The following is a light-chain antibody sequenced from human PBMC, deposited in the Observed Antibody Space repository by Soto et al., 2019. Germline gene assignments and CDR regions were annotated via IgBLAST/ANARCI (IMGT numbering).Light chain of an antibody. Sequence: EIVLTQSPATLSLSPGERATLSCRTSQNVGAYLAWYQQKPGQPPRLLIYDASKSASGIPARFSGSGSGTDFTLAISSLEPEDCVRYYCQQRSDWPPRTFGGGTQVE. V-gene: IGKV3-11*01. CDR3: QQRSDWPPRT. CDR1: QNVGAY. CDR2: DAS. J-gene: IGKJ4*01.